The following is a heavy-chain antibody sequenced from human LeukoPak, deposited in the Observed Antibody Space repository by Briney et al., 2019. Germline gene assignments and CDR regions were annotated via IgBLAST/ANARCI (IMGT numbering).Heavy chain of an antibody. D-gene: IGHD4-23*01. J-gene: IGHJ3*02. Sequence: GGSLRLSCTASGFTFGDYAMSWVRQAPGKGLEWVGFIRSKAYGGTTEYAASVKGRFTISRDDSKSIAYLQMNSLKTEDTAVYYCTRDPEGSTDYGGNPRAFDIWGQGTMVTVSS. CDR3: TRDPEGSTDYGGNPRAFDI. CDR2: IRSKAYGGTT. CDR1: GFTFGDYA. V-gene: IGHV3-49*04.